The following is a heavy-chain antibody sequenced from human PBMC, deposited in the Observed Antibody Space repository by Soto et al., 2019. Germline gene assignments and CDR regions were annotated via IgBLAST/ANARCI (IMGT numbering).Heavy chain of an antibody. CDR1: GGSISSSSYF. Sequence: PSKTLSLTCTVSGGSISSSSYFWGWIRQPPGKGLEWVGTVHYSGSTNYRSSLQSRVIISVDTSQNQISLRLRSVTAADTAVYYCARHRWGSGSYSGLLDFWGQGALVTVSS. CDR3: ARHRWGSGSYSGLLDF. J-gene: IGHJ4*02. CDR2: VHYSGST. D-gene: IGHD3-10*01. V-gene: IGHV4-39*01.